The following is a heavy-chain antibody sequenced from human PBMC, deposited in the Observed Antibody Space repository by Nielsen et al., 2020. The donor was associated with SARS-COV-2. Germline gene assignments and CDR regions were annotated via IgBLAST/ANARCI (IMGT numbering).Heavy chain of an antibody. CDR1: GFTFSSYG. Sequence: GSLKISCAASGFTFSSYGMHWVRQAPGKGLEWVAVIWYDGSNKYYADSVKGRFTISRDNSKNTVYLQVSSLRAEDTAVYYCAKEIPAGVQFDFWGQGTLVTVSS. V-gene: IGHV3-33*06. CDR3: AKEIPAGVQFDF. J-gene: IGHJ4*02. CDR2: IWYDGSNK.